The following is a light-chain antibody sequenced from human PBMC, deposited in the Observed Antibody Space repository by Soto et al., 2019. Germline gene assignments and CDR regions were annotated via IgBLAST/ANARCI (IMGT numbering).Light chain of an antibody. CDR2: AVT. Sequence: QSALTQPASVSGSPGQSITISCTGSSSDVGRYNYVSWYQQHQGKAPKLIIYAVTHRASGVSDRFSGSKSGNTASLTISGLQAEDEADYFCSSYTTSSSLYVFGTGTKLTVL. CDR3: SSYTTSSSLYV. V-gene: IGLV2-14*01. CDR1: SSDVGRYNY. J-gene: IGLJ1*01.